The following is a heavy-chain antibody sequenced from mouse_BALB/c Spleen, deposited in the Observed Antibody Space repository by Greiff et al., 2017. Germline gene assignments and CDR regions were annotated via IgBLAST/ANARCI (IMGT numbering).Heavy chain of an antibody. D-gene: IGHD2-2*01. CDR2: ISSGSSTI. Sequence: EVHLVESGGGLVQPGGSRKLSCAASGFTFSSFGMHWVRQAPEKGLEWVAYISSGSSTIYYADTVKGRFTISRDNPKNTLFLQMTSLRSEDTAMYDCARGGLPHYYAMDYWGQGTSVTVSS. CDR1: GFTFSSFG. J-gene: IGHJ4*01. CDR3: ARGGLPHYYAMDY. V-gene: IGHV5-17*02.